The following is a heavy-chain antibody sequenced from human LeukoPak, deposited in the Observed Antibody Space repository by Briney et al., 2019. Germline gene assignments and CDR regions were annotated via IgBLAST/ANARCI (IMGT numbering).Heavy chain of an antibody. D-gene: IGHD3-22*01. CDR3: AGYYDSSGYRDY. V-gene: IGHV4-34*01. CDR2: INHSGST. Sequence: SETLSLTCAVYGGSFSGYYWSWIRQPPGKGLEWIGEINHSGSTNYNPSLKSRVTISVDTSKNQFSLKLSSVTAADTAVYYCAGYYDSSGYRDYWGQGTLVTVSS. J-gene: IGHJ4*02. CDR1: GGSFSGYY.